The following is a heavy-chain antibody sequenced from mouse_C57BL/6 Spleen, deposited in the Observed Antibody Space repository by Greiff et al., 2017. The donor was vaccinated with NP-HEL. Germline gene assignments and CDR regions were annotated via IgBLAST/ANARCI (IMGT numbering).Heavy chain of an antibody. CDR3: ARGSSYVYAMDY. CDR2: INPSNGGT. J-gene: IGHJ4*01. V-gene: IGHV1-53*01. CDR1: GYTFTSYW. D-gene: IGHD1-1*01. Sequence: QVQLQQPGTELVKPGASVKLSCKASGYTFTSYWMHWVKQRPGQGLEWIGNINPSNGGTNYNEKFKSKATLTVDKSSSTAYMQLSSLTSEDSAVYYYARGSSYVYAMDYWGQGTSVTVSS.